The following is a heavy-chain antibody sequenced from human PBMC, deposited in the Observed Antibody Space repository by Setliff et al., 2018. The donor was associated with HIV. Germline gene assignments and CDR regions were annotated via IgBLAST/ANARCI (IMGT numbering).Heavy chain of an antibody. CDR1: GFTFSTSC. V-gene: IGHV3-21*04. CDR2: ISYRSSYI. CDR3: AKNMPSGDPFEY. J-gene: IGHJ4*02. Sequence: PGGSLRLSCAASGFTFSTSCMHWVRRAPGKGLEWISSISYRSSYIYYSDSVKGRFSISRDYSKNTLYLQMNSLRAEDTTMYYCAKNMPSGDPFEYWGQGTLVTVSS. D-gene: IGHD7-27*01.